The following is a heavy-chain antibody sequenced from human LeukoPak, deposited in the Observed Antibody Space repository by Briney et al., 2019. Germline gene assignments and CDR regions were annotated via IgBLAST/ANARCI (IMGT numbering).Heavy chain of an antibody. CDR1: GFTVSSNY. V-gene: IGHV3-53*01. Sequence: PGGSLRLSCAASGFTVSSNYKSWVRQAPGKGLEWVSVIYSGGSTYYADSVKGRFTISRDNSKNTLYLQMNSLRAEDTAVYYCARETKELLDAFDIWGQGTMVTVSS. CDR3: ARETKELLDAFDI. D-gene: IGHD1-26*01. J-gene: IGHJ3*02. CDR2: IYSGGST.